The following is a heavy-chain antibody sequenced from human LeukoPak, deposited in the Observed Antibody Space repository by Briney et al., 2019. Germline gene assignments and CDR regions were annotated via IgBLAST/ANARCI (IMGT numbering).Heavy chain of an antibody. V-gene: IGHV4-38-2*02. CDR3: ARIVVPAAILNWFDP. J-gene: IGHJ5*02. CDR1: GYSISSGYY. D-gene: IGHD2-2*02. CDR2: IYHSGST. Sequence: PSETLSLTCTVSGYSISSGYYWGWIRQPPGKGLEWIGSIYHSGSTYYNPSLKSRVTILVDTSKNQFSLKLSSVTAADTAVYYCARIVVPAAILNWFDPWGQGTLVTVSS.